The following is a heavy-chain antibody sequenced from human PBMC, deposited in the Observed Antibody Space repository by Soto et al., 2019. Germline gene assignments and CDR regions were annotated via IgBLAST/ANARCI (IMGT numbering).Heavy chain of an antibody. V-gene: IGHV3-23*01. D-gene: IGHD3-16*01. CDR1: GFTFVKHA. CDR2: INGGNGGT. J-gene: IGHJ4*02. Sequence: EVQLLESGGGLAQPGGSLRLSCAASGFTFVKHAMTWVRQAPGKGLEWVSTINGGNGGTYYADSVKGRFTISRDNSNNTLYLHMGSLRSEDTAIYYCARADVMLVSIITTLIDYWGQGTLVTVSS. CDR3: ARADVMLVSIITTLIDY.